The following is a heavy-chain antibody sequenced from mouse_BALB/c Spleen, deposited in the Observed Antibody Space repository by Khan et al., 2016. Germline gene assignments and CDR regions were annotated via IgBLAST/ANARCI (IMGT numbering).Heavy chain of an antibody. J-gene: IGHJ2*01. CDR3: ARIVTTYYFDY. Sequence: QVQLQESGAELAKPGASVKMSCKASGYTFTSYWMHWVKQRPGQGLEWIGYINPSTGYTEYNQKFKDKATLTADKSSSTVYMQLSSLTSEDAAVYYCARIVTTYYFDYWGEGTTITVSS. CDR1: GYTFTSYW. CDR2: INPSTGYT. V-gene: IGHV1-7*01. D-gene: IGHD2-5*01.